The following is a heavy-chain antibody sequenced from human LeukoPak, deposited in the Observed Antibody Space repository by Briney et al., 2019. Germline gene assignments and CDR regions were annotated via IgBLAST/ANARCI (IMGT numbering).Heavy chain of an antibody. CDR2: ISGDGVSS. CDR1: GFMFDDYA. D-gene: IGHD5-24*01. Sequence: GGSLRISCAASGFMFDDYAMHWVRQVPGRGLEWVSLISGDGVSSFYADSVRGRFTISRENNNNSLSLQMHSLTAEDTAFYYCAREQFSHTSNYFDNWGQGILVTVSS. J-gene: IGHJ4*02. CDR3: AREQFSHTSNYFDN. V-gene: IGHV3-43*02.